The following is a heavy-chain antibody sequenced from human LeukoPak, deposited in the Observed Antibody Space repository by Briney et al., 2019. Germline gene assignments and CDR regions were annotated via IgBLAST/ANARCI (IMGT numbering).Heavy chain of an antibody. D-gene: IGHD4-23*01. CDR2: ISGSGGST. J-gene: IGHJ4*02. CDR3: AKAGVYGGVIGGLRETFFDY. Sequence: GGSLRLSCAASGFTFSSYAMSWVRQAPGKGLEWVSAISGSGGSTYYADSVKGRFTISRDNSKNTLYLQMNSLGAEDTAVYYCAKAGVYGGVIGGLRETFFDYWGQGTLVTVSS. V-gene: IGHV3-23*01. CDR1: GFTFSSYA.